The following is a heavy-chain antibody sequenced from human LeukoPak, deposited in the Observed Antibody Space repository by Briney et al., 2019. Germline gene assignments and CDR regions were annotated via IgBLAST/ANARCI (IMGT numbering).Heavy chain of an antibody. CDR1: GFTFSSYW. Sequence: GGSLRLSCAASGFTFSSYWMNWVRQAPGKGLEWVANINKDGSNKYYVDSVKGRFTISRDNAKNSLYLQMNSLRAEDTAVYYCARLITMVRAAHFDYWGQGTLVTVCS. CDR3: ARLITMVRAAHFDY. D-gene: IGHD3-10*01. V-gene: IGHV3-7*01. J-gene: IGHJ4*02. CDR2: INKDGSNK.